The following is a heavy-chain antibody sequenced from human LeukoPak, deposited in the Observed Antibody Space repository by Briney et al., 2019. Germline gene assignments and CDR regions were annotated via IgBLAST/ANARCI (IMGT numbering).Heavy chain of an antibody. Sequence: PGGSLRLSCAASGFTFSDYYMFWIRQAPGKGLEWVSYISSSGSTKYYADSVKGRFTISRDNAKNSLYLQMNSLRAEDTAVYYCARGTQIWSPTVPFDYWGQGTLVTVSS. CDR3: ARGTQIWSPTVPFDY. CDR1: GFTFSDYY. D-gene: IGHD5-18*01. CDR2: ISSSGSTK. J-gene: IGHJ4*02. V-gene: IGHV3-11*01.